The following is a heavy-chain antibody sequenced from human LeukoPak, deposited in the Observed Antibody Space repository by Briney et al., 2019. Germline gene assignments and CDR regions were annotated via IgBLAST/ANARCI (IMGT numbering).Heavy chain of an antibody. CDR1: GFTFSTYT. Sequence: GGSLRLSCAASGFTFSTYTMYWVRHPPGKRLEWVSIIGSSGGGIHYADSVKGRFTISRDNSKNTLYLQMNTLRPEDTAVYYCASPARRITIFGVPFDYWGQGTLVTVSS. V-gene: IGHV3-23*01. J-gene: IGHJ4*02. CDR3: ASPARRITIFGVPFDY. CDR2: IGSSGGGI. D-gene: IGHD3-3*01.